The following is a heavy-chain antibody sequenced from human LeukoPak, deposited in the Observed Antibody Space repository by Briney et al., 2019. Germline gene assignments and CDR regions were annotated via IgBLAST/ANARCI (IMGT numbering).Heavy chain of an antibody. V-gene: IGHV3-23*01. J-gene: IGHJ4*02. D-gene: IGHD3-16*01. CDR1: GFTFSNYA. Sequence: GGSLRLSCAASGFTFSNYAMSWVRQAPAGVLEWVSSLRGDGETFYADFVKGRFTLSRDESRNTVYLQLNNLRVEDTAVYYCARASWVSSTDAVRWGQGTLVTVSS. CDR3: ARASWVSSTDAVR. CDR2: LRGDGET.